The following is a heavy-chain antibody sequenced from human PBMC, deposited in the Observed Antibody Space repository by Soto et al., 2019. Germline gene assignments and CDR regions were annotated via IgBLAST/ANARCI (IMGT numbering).Heavy chain of an antibody. Sequence: SETLSLTCIVSGGSISSGDYYWSWIRQPPGKGLEWIGYIYHSASTYYNPSLKSRVTISVDTSKNQFSLQLSSVTAADTAVYYCARDHYHNNFHVYYFDYWGQGTLVTVSS. V-gene: IGHV4-61*08. J-gene: IGHJ4*02. CDR1: GGSISSGDYY. CDR2: IYHSAST. D-gene: IGHD3-22*01. CDR3: ARDHYHNNFHVYYFDY.